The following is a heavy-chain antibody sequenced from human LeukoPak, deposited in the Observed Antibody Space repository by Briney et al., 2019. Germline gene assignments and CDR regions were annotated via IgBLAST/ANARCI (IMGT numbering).Heavy chain of an antibody. V-gene: IGHV1-18*01. CDR1: GYTFTSYG. J-gene: IGHJ4*02. CDR3: ARALPLYSGSSNFDS. Sequence: ASVKVSCKASGYTFTSYGISWVRQAPGQGLEWMGWISAYNGNTNYAQKLQGRVTMTTDTSTSTAYMELRSLRSDDTAVYYCARALPLYSGSSNFDSWGQGTLVTVSS. D-gene: IGHD1-26*01. CDR2: ISAYNGNT.